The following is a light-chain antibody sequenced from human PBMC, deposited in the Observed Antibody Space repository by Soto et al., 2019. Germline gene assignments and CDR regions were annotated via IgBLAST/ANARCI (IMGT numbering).Light chain of an antibody. Sequence: QSVLTQTPSVSAAPGQRVTISCSGSRSNVGENYVSWYQQFAGTAPQLVIYDDVKRSPGIPDRFAASKSGTSATLAITGLQTGDEADYYCGTWDNSLSAGLFGTGTKVTV. J-gene: IGLJ1*01. CDR3: GTWDNSLSAGL. CDR2: DDV. V-gene: IGLV1-51*01. CDR1: RSNVGENY.